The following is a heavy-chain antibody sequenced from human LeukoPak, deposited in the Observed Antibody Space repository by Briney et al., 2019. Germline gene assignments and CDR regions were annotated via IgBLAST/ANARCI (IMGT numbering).Heavy chain of an antibody. V-gene: IGHV3-23*01. Sequence: GRSLRLSCAVSGITLSNYGMSWVRHAPGKVLEWGAGISDRCSRTNYADSVKGRFTISTDHPKNTLYLQMNRLRAEDTAVYFCAKRGVVIRVILVGFHKEAYYFDSWGQGALVTVSS. CDR2: ISDRCSRT. D-gene: IGHD3-22*01. J-gene: IGHJ4*02. CDR1: GITLSNYG. CDR3: AKRGVVIRVILVGFHKEAYYFDS.